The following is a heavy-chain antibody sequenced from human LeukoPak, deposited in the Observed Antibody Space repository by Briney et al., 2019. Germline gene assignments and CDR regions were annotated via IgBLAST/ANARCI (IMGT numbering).Heavy chain of an antibody. D-gene: IGHD2-15*01. CDR2: ISSSSSTI. V-gene: IGHV3-48*01. J-gene: IGHJ3*02. Sequence: GGSLRLSCAASGFTFSSYSMNWVRQAPGKGLEWVSYISSSSSTIYYADSVKGRFTISRDNAKNSLYLQMNSLRAEDTAVYYCAGGGSGSAFDIWGQGTMVTVSS. CDR1: GFTFSSYS. CDR3: AGGGSGSAFDI.